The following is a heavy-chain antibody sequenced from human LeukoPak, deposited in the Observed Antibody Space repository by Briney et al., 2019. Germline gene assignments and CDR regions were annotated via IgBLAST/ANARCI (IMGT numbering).Heavy chain of an antibody. Sequence: GGSLRLSCAASGFTFSSYGMSWVRQAPGKGLEWVSSISGSGGSTHYADSVKGRFTISRDNSKNTLYLQMNSLRAEDTAVYYCARDLSWGVFDYWGQGALVTVSS. CDR3: ARDLSWGVFDY. J-gene: IGHJ4*02. CDR2: ISGSGGST. D-gene: IGHD3-10*01. V-gene: IGHV3-23*01. CDR1: GFTFSSYG.